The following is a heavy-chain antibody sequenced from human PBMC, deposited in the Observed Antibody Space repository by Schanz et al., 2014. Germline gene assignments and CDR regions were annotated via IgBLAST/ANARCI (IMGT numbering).Heavy chain of an antibody. V-gene: IGHV3-21*02. CDR3: ARGGFGEVSYFDY. CDR1: GFTASSHS. Sequence: EVQLVESGGGLVKPGGSLRLSCGVSGFTASSHSMNWVRQAPGKGLEWVSYVSRSTPDIYYADSVKGRFTISRDNSKNTLYLQMNSLRPEDTAVYYCARGGFGEVSYFDYWGQGTLVTVSS. J-gene: IGHJ4*02. CDR2: VSRSTPDI. D-gene: IGHD3-10*01.